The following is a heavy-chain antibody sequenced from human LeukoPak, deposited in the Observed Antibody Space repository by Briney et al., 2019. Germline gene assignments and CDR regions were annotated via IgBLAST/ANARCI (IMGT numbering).Heavy chain of an antibody. J-gene: IGHJ4*02. V-gene: IGHV4-34*01. CDR2: IYYSGST. CDR1: GGSFSGYY. D-gene: IGHD1-26*01. CDR3: ATRGSTSDY. Sequence: SETLSLTCAVYGGSFSGYYWSWIRQPPGKGLEWIGSIYYSGSTYYNPSLKSRVTISVDTSKNQFSLKLSSVTAADTAVYYCATRGSTSDYWGQGTLVTVSS.